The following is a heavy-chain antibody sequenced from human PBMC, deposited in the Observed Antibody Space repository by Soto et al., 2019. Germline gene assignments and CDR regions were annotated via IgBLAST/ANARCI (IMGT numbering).Heavy chain of an antibody. Sequence: EVQLLESGGGLVQPGGSLRLSCAASGFTFSSYAMSWVRQAPGKGLEWVSAISGSGGSTYYADSVKGRFTISRDNSKNPLYLQINSLRAEDTAVYYCARRSSGWYFDYWGQGTLVTVSS. D-gene: IGHD6-19*01. CDR1: GFTFSSYA. V-gene: IGHV3-23*01. J-gene: IGHJ4*02. CDR3: ARRSSGWYFDY. CDR2: ISGSGGST.